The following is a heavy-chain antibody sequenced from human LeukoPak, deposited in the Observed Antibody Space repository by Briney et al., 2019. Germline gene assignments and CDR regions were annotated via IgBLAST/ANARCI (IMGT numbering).Heavy chain of an antibody. CDR1: GSTFSSYA. Sequence: GGSLRLSCAASGSTFSSYAMSWVRQAPGKGLEWVSAISGSGGSTYYADSVKGRFTISRDNSKNTLYLQMNSLRAEDTAVYYCARGPPPAHYDFWSGYSQLYYYYGMDVWGQGTTVTVSS. J-gene: IGHJ6*02. D-gene: IGHD3-3*01. CDR2: ISGSGGST. V-gene: IGHV3-23*01. CDR3: ARGPPPAHYDFWSGYSQLYYYYGMDV.